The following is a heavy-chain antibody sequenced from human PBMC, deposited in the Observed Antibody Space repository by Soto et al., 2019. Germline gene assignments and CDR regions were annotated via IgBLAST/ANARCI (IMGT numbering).Heavy chain of an antibody. CDR1: GYSFTSYW. D-gene: IGHD3-3*01. Sequence: PGESLKISCKGSGYSFTSYWIGWVRQMPGKGLEWMGIIYPGDSDTRYSPSFQGQVTISADKSISTAYLQWSSLKASDTAMYYCARFYYDFWSGYSSYYYGMDVWGQGTTVTVSS. CDR2: IYPGDSDT. J-gene: IGHJ6*02. V-gene: IGHV5-51*01. CDR3: ARFYYDFWSGYSSYYYGMDV.